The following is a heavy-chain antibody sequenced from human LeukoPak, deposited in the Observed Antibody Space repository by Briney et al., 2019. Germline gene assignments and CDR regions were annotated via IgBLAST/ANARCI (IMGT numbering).Heavy chain of an antibody. CDR3: ARHGSGNTYFDY. CDR1: GFTVSSNY. CDR2: IYSGGST. J-gene: IGHJ4*02. Sequence: GGSLRLSCAASGFTVSSNYMSWVRQAPGKGLEWVSVIYSGGSTYYADSVKGRFTISRDNSKNTLYLQMNSLRAEDTAVYYCARHGSGNTYFDYWGQGTLVTVSS. D-gene: IGHD3-10*01. V-gene: IGHV3-53*01.